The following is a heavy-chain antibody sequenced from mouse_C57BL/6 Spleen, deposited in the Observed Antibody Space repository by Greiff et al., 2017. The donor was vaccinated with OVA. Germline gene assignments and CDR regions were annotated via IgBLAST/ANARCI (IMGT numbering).Heavy chain of an antibody. CDR1: GYTFTDYE. D-gene: IGHD1-1*01. CDR3: TRSHYGSSYGFAY. Sequence: VKLQESGAELVRPGASVTLSCKASGYTFTDYEMHWVKQTPVHGLEWIGAIDPETGGTAYNQKFKGKAILTADKSSSTAYMELRSLTSEDSAVYDGTRSHYGSSYGFAYWGQGTLVTVSA. CDR2: IDPETGGT. J-gene: IGHJ3*01. V-gene: IGHV1-15*01.